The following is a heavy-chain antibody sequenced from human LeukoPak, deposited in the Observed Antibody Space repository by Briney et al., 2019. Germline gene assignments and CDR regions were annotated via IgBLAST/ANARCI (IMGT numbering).Heavy chain of an antibody. Sequence: GESLKISCKASGYSFTSYWIGWVRQMPGKGLEWMGIIDPGDSDTRYSPSFQGQVTISADKSISTAYLQWSSLKGSDTAIYYCARLGSSWNFDYWGQGTLVTVSS. CDR1: GYSFTSYW. D-gene: IGHD6-13*01. CDR2: IDPGDSDT. V-gene: IGHV5-51*01. CDR3: ARLGSSWNFDY. J-gene: IGHJ4*02.